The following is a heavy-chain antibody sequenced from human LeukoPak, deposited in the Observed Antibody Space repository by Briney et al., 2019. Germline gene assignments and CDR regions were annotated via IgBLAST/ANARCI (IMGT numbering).Heavy chain of an antibody. V-gene: IGHV4-31*03. Sequence: TSETLSLTCTVSGGSISSGGYYWNWIRQHPGKGLEWIGYIYYSGSTTYNPSLRSRVTISGDTSKKQFSLKLSSVTAADTAVYYCVTYYYGSSAPKRNYWGQGILVTVSS. J-gene: IGHJ4*02. CDR3: VTYYYGSSAPKRNY. CDR1: GGSISSGGYY. CDR2: IYYSGST. D-gene: IGHD3-22*01.